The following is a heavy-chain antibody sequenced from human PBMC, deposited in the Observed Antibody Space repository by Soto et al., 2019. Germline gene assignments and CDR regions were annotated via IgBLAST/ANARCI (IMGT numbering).Heavy chain of an antibody. CDR1: GGSISSGDYY. V-gene: IGHV4-30-4*01. D-gene: IGHD3-22*01. CDR2: IYYSGST. J-gene: IGHJ4*02. Sequence: QVQLQESGPGLVKPSQTLSLTCTVSGGSISSGDYYWSWIRQPPGKGLEWIGYIYYSGSTYYNPSLKSRVTISVDTSKNQFSLKLSSVTAADTAVYYCAREGVLYYDSSGYRIDYWGQGTLVTVSS. CDR3: AREGVLYYDSSGYRIDY.